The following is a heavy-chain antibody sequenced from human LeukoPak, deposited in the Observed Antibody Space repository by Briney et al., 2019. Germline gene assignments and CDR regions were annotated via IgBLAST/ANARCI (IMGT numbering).Heavy chain of an antibody. CDR2: IKSKTDGGTT. CDR3: TTTGYLAQRVFYVPPYYFDY. CDR1: GFTFSNAW. V-gene: IGHV3-15*01. D-gene: IGHD5/OR15-5a*01. Sequence: PGGSLRLSCAASGFTFSNAWMSWVRQAPGKGLEWVGRIKSKTDGGTTDYAAPVKGRFTISRDDSKNTLYLQMNSLKTEDTAVYYCTTTGYLAQRVFYVPPYYFDYWGQGTLVTVSS. J-gene: IGHJ4*02.